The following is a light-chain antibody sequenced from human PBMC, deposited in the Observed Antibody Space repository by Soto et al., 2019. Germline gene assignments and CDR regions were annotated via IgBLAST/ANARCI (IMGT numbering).Light chain of an antibody. CDR1: SSDVGSYNL. V-gene: IGLV2-23*01. CDR2: EAN. Sequence: QSVLTQPASVSGSPGQSITISCTGTSSDVGSYNLVSWYQQHPGKAPKLMIYEANKRPSGVSDRFSGSKSGNTASLTISGLQAEDEAEYYCSSYAGYSTSVVFGGGTKFTVL. CDR3: SSYAGYSTSVV. J-gene: IGLJ2*01.